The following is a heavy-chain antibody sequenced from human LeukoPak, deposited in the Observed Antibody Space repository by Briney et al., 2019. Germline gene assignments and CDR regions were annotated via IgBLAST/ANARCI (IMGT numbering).Heavy chain of an antibody. D-gene: IGHD4-23*01. Sequence: GGSLRLSCAASGFTDRDFWMAWVRQAPGKGLEGVAHIKEDRTADYYVDSVKGRFTISKDDGKNSLHLQMNSLRVEDTAVYYCVRGGWELDYWGQGTLVTVSS. V-gene: IGHV3-7*01. J-gene: IGHJ4*02. CDR1: GFTDRDFW. CDR3: VRGGWELDY. CDR2: IKEDRTAD.